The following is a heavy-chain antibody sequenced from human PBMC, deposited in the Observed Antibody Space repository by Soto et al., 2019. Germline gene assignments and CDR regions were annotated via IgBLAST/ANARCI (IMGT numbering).Heavy chain of an antibody. V-gene: IGHV4-39*01. Sequence: PSETLSLTCTVSGGSISSSTYYWGWIRQPPGKGLEWIGSIYYSGSTYYYPSLKSRVTVSVDTSKDQFSLKLSSVTAADTAVYYCARQRCSGGSCYHRIDYWGQGTLVTVSS. J-gene: IGHJ4*02. CDR3: ARQRCSGGSCYHRIDY. D-gene: IGHD2-15*01. CDR1: GGSISSSTYY. CDR2: IYYSGST.